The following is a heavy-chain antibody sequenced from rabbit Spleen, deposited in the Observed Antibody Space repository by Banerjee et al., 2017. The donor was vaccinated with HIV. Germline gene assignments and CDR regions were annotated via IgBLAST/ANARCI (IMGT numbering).Heavy chain of an antibody. D-gene: IGHD7-1*01. CDR1: GFSFSNKAV. V-gene: IGHV1S45*01. Sequence: QEHLVESGGGLVQPEGSLTLTCKASGFSFSNKAVMCWVRQAPGKGLEWIACINGITGKAVYANWAKGRFTISKTSSTTVTLQMTSLTAADTATYFCARALNNFGYTGVTNSGLWGPGTLVTVS. J-gene: IGHJ4*01. CDR3: ARALNNFGYTGVTNSGL. CDR2: INGITGKA.